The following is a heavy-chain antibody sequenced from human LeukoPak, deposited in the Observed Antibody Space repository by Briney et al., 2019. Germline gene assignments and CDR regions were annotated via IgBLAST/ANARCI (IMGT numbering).Heavy chain of an antibody. D-gene: IGHD2-15*01. CDR1: GFTVSSNY. Sequence: PGGSLRLSCAASGFTVSSNYMSWVRQAPGKGLEWVAYIKKTGSETYYVDSVKGRFTITRDNTRNSLFLQMYSLRAEDTAVYFCARKDGYCSGGNCYSYFDSWGQGTLVTVSS. CDR2: IKKTGSET. V-gene: IGHV3-7*03. CDR3: ARKDGYCSGGNCYSYFDS. J-gene: IGHJ4*02.